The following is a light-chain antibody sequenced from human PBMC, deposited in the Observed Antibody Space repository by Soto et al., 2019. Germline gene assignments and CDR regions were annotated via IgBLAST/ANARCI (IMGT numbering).Light chain of an antibody. V-gene: IGLV2-14*01. CDR2: QVT. J-gene: IGLJ3*02. Sequence: QSALTQPASVSGSPGQSITISCTGTSSDVGFYNYVSWYQQHPGEAPKLMIYQVTNRPSGVSNRFSGSKSGNTASLTISGLQAEDEADYYCTSYTSSNTIVVFGGGNKLTVL. CDR1: SSDVGFYNY. CDR3: TSYTSSNTIVV.